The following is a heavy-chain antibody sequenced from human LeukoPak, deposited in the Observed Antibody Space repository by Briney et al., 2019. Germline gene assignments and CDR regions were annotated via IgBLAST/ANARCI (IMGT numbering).Heavy chain of an antibody. V-gene: IGHV4-39*07. Sequence: SEALSLTCTVFGGSISRSSYYWGWIRQSPGKGLEWIGSIYYSGSTDYNPSLKSRVTISVDTSRNQFSLKLSSVTAADTAVYYCARGGVSSGYYYWYFDLWGRGTLVTVSS. J-gene: IGHJ2*01. CDR3: ARGGVSSGYYYWYFDL. CDR2: IYYSGST. D-gene: IGHD3-22*01. CDR1: GGSISRSSYY.